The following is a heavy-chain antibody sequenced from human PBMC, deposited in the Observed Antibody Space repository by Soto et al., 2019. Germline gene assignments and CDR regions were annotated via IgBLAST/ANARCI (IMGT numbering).Heavy chain of an antibody. Sequence: QVQVVDSGGGVVQPGGSLRLSCVASGFSFSTYGMHWVRQAPGKGLEWVTFISNDGSNEKYADSVKGRFIIARDNSKNTVYLQMNSLRDEDTAVYYCTKAPLRDRGNYFAYWGQGTLVTVSS. J-gene: IGHJ4*02. CDR2: ISNDGSNE. CDR3: TKAPLRDRGNYFAY. V-gene: IGHV3-30*18. CDR1: GFSFSTYG. D-gene: IGHD3-10*01.